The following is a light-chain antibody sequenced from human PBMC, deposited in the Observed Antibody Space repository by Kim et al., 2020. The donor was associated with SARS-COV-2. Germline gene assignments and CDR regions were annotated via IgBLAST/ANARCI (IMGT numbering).Light chain of an antibody. CDR1: SLRRYF. Sequence: AMGTTVTITCQGDSLRRYFASWYQQKAGQAPMLVIYDKDNRPSGIPERFSGSGSGTTASLTITGAQAEDEADYYCGSRDSSGLHRLFGGGTQLTVL. V-gene: IGLV3-19*01. CDR2: DKD. CDR3: GSRDSSGLHRL. J-gene: IGLJ2*01.